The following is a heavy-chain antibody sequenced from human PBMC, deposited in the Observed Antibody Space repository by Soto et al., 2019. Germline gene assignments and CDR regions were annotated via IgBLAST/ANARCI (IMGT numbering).Heavy chain of an antibody. Sequence: VGSLRLSCAASGFTFSSYAMSWVRQAPGKGLEWVSAISGSGGSTYYADSVKGRFTISRDNSKNTLYLQMNSLRAEDTAVYYCAKDGYSPGAFDIWGQGTMVTVSS. V-gene: IGHV3-23*01. CDR2: ISGSGGST. J-gene: IGHJ3*02. CDR3: AKDGYSPGAFDI. D-gene: IGHD5-18*01. CDR1: GFTFSSYA.